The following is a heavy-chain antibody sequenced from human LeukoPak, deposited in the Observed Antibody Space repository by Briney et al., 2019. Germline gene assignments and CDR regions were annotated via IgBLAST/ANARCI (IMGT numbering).Heavy chain of an antibody. CDR2: ISAYNGNT. CDR1: GYTFTSYG. Sequence: GASVKVSCKASGYTFTSYGISWVRQAPGQGLEWMGWISAYNGNTNYAQKLQGRVTMTTDTSTSTAYMELRSLRSDDTAVYYCARDRGSSSWYNYYYYYYYGMDVWGQGTTVTVSS. CDR3: ARDRGSSSWYNYYYYYYYGMDV. D-gene: IGHD6-13*01. V-gene: IGHV1-18*01. J-gene: IGHJ6*02.